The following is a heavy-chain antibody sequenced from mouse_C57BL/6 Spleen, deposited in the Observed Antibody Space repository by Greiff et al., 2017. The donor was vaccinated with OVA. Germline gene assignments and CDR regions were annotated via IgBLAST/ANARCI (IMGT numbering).Heavy chain of an antibody. V-gene: IGHV5-17*01. Sequence: EVHLVESGEGLVKPGGSLKLSCAASGFTFSDYGMHWVRQAPEKGLEWVAYISSGSSTIYYADTVKGRFTISRDNAKNTLFLQMTSLRSEDTAMYYCARDYYGSSWLRVDYWGQGTTLTVSS. CDR3: ARDYYGSSWLRVDY. J-gene: IGHJ2*01. CDR2: ISSGSSTI. CDR1: GFTFSDYG. D-gene: IGHD1-1*01.